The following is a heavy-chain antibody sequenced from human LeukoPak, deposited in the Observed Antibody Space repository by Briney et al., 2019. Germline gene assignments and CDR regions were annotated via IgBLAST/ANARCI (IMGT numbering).Heavy chain of an antibody. CDR2: IYSGGST. V-gene: IGHV3-66*01. J-gene: IGHJ4*02. D-gene: IGHD3-22*01. Sequence: GGSLRLSCAASGFTVSSNYMSWVRQAPGKGLEWVSVIYSGGSTYYADSVKGRFTISRDNSKNTLYLQMNSLRAEDTAVYYCARAFYHYDSSGKDYWGQGTLVTVSS. CDR3: ARAFYHYDSSGKDY. CDR1: GFTVSSNY.